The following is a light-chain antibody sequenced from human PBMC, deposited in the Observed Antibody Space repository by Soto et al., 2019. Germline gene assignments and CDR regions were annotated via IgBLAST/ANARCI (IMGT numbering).Light chain of an antibody. CDR3: SSYAGNNNLV. CDR1: SSDVGRYNY. Sequence: QSALTQPPSASESPGQSVTISCTGTSSDVGRYNYVSWYQQHPGKAPKLMIYEVSKRPSGVPDRFSGSKSGNTASLTVSGLQAEDEADYYCSSYAGNNNLVFGGGTKVTVL. J-gene: IGLJ2*01. V-gene: IGLV2-8*01. CDR2: EVS.